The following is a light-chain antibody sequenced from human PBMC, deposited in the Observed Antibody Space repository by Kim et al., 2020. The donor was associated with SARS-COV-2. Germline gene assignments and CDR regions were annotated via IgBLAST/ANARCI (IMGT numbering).Light chain of an antibody. CDR2: GAS. J-gene: IGKJ3*01. Sequence: SASVGDRVTITCRASQGITYRLAWYQQKPGKVPKLLIYGASALQPGVPSRFSGSGSGTEFTLTISGLQSEDVATYYCQQYDSGPLTFGPGTKVDIK. CDR1: QGITYR. V-gene: IGKV1-27*01. CDR3: QQYDSGPLT.